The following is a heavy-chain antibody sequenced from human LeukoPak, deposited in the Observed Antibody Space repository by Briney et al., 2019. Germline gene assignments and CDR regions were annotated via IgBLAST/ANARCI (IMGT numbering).Heavy chain of an antibody. J-gene: IGHJ4*02. CDR2: INHSGST. D-gene: IGHD4-11*01. CDR3: ASLPTLYSNYVTTQHRDY. CDR1: GGSFSGYY. V-gene: IGHV4-34*01. Sequence: SETLSLTCAVYGGSFSGYYWSWIRQPPGKGLEWIGEINHSGSTNYNPSLKSRVTISVDTSKNQFSLKLSSVTAADTAVYYCASLPTLYSNYVTTQHRDYWGQGILVTVSS.